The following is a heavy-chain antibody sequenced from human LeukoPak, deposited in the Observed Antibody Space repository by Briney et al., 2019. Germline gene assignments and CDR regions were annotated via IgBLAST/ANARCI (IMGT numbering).Heavy chain of an antibody. J-gene: IGHJ4*02. V-gene: IGHV4-4*07. CDR3: ARERDDYGDYIPFDY. CDR1: GGSISSYY. Sequence: PSETLSLTCTVSGGSISSYYWSWIRQPAGKGLEWIGRIYTSGSTNYNPSLKSRVTMSVDTSKNQFSLKLSSVTAADTAVHYCARERDDYGDYIPFDYWGQGTLVTVSS. D-gene: IGHD4-17*01. CDR2: IYTSGST.